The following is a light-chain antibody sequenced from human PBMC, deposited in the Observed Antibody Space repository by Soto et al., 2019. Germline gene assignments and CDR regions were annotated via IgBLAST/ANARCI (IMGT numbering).Light chain of an antibody. Sequence: AIRMTQSPSSFSASTGDRVTITCRASQHISTFLAWYQQKPGKAPKLLIYGASTLERGVPSRFSGSGSGTDFTLTISRLQSEDFATYYCHHYYTYPYAFGQGTKLEIE. J-gene: IGKJ2*01. CDR2: GAS. CDR1: QHISTF. CDR3: HHYYTYPYA. V-gene: IGKV1-8*01.